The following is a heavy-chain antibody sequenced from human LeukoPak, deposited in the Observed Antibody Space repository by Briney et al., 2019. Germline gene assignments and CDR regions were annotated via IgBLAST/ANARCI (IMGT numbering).Heavy chain of an antibody. CDR2: IKGSGDNT. V-gene: IGHV3-23*01. CDR3: ARGGGSGISPSHYYYYYYYMDV. Sequence: GGSLRLSCAASGFTFSSYAMSWVRQAPGKGLEWVSDIKGSGDNTYYADSVKGRFTISRDKSKNTLYLQMNSLRAEDTAVYYCARGGGSGISPSHYYYYYYYMDVWGKGTTVTISS. J-gene: IGHJ6*03. D-gene: IGHD3-10*01. CDR1: GFTFSSYA.